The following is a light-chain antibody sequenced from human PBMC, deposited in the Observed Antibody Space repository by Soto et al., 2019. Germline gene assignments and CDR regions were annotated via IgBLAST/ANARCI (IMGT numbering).Light chain of an antibody. CDR3: QQYGNSPNT. V-gene: IGKV3-20*01. CDR2: GAS. Sequence: EIVLTQSPGTLSLSPGERATLSCRASPCVSSSYLAWYQQKPGQAPRLLIYGASSRATGIPDRFSGSGAGTDFTLTISRLEPEDFAVYYCQQYGNSPNTFGQGTKLEIK. CDR1: PCVSSSY. J-gene: IGKJ2*01.